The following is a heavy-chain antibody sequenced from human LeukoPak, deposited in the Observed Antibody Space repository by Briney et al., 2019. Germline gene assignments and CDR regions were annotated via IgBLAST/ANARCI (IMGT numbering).Heavy chain of an antibody. D-gene: IGHD3-22*01. CDR3: ARDHDSSGYYFDY. J-gene: IGHJ4*02. Sequence: SDTLSLIWPLDGASFSVYYRSWVRQPPGKGLEWIGEINHSGNTNYNPSLKSRVTISVDTSKNQFSLKLSSVTAADTAVYYCARDHDSSGYYFDYWGQGTLATVSS. CDR2: INHSGNT. V-gene: IGHV4-34*01. CDR1: GASFSVYY.